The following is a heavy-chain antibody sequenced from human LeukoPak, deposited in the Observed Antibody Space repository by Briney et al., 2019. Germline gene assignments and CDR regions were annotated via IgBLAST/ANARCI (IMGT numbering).Heavy chain of an antibody. Sequence: GASVKVSCKASGYTFTSYYMHWVRQAPGQGLEWMGIINPSGGSTSYAQKFQGRVTMTRDMSTSTVYMELSSLRSEDTAVYYCAREGYSSSWQYYYYYYMDVWGKGTTVTVSS. CDR2: INPSGGST. J-gene: IGHJ6*03. CDR1: GYTFTSYY. V-gene: IGHV1-46*01. D-gene: IGHD6-13*01. CDR3: AREGYSSSWQYYYYYYMDV.